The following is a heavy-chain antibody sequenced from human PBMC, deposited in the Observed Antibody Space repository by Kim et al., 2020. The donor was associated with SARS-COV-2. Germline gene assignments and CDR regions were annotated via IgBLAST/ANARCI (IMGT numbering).Heavy chain of an antibody. V-gene: IGHV4-59*01. Sequence: SETLSLTCTVSGGSISSYYWSWIRQPPGKGLEWIGYIYYSGSTNYNPSLKSRVTISVDTSKNQFSLKLSSVTAADTAVYYCAGSYSSLGSYYYYYYMDVWGKGTTVTVSS. D-gene: IGHD1-26*01. CDR2: IYYSGST. J-gene: IGHJ6*03. CDR1: GGSISSYY. CDR3: AGSYSSLGSYYYYYYMDV.